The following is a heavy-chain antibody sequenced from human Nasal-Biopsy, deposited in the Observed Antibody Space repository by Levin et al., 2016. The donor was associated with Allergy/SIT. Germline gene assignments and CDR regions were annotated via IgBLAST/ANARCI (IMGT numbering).Heavy chain of an antibody. D-gene: IGHD2-15*01. CDR2: INPNNDRT. CDR3: VRIVGRGYTNSWSDAFEN. J-gene: IGHJ3*02. CDR1: GYTFSGHY. V-gene: IGHV1-2*02. Sequence: ASVKVSCKASGYTFSGHYIHWVRQAPGQGLEWMGWINPNNDRTKFSQNFEDRITMTSDTSMSTAYMELNSLTSGDTAMYYCVRIVGRGYTNSWSDAFENWGQGTMVTVSS.